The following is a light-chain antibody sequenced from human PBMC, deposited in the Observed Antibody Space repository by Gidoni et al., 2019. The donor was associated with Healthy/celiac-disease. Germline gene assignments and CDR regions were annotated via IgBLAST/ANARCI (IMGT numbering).Light chain of an antibody. CDR2: LGS. Sequence: DIVMTQSPLSLPVTAGEPASISCSSSQSLLHSNGYNYLDWYLQKPGQDPQLLIYLGSNRASGVPDRFSGSGSGTDFTLKISRVEAEDVGVYYCMQALQTPWTFGQGTKVEIK. J-gene: IGKJ1*01. CDR1: QSLLHSNGYNY. CDR3: MQALQTPWT. V-gene: IGKV2-28*01.